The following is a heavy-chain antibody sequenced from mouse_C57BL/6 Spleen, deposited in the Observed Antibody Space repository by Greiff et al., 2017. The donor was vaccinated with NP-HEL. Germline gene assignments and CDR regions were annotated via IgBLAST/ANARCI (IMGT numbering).Heavy chain of an antibody. D-gene: IGHD2-1*01. Sequence: QVQLQQPGAELVKPGASVKLSCKASGYTFTSYWMQWVKQRPGQGLEWIGEIDPSDSYTNYNQKFKGKTTLTVDTSSSTAYMQLSSLTSEDSAVYYCASGGNYGAMDYWGQGTSVTVSS. V-gene: IGHV1-50*01. CDR1: GYTFTSYW. CDR3: ASGGNYGAMDY. CDR2: IDPSDSYT. J-gene: IGHJ4*01.